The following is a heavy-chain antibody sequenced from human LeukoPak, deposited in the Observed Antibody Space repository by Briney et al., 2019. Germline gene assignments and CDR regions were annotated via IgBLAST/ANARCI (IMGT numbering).Heavy chain of an antibody. Sequence: GGSLRLSCAASAFTFSNYGMHWVRQAPGKGLEWVAVISYDGSDKYYADSVKGRFTISRDNSKNTVFLQMNSLSTEDTAVYYCAKDISGGDCPDYWGQGTLVTVSS. V-gene: IGHV3-30*18. D-gene: IGHD2-21*02. J-gene: IGHJ4*02. CDR3: AKDISGGDCPDY. CDR2: ISYDGSDK. CDR1: AFTFSNYG.